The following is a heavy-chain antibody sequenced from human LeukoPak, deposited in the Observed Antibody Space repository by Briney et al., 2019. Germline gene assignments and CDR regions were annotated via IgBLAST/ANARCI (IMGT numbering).Heavy chain of an antibody. D-gene: IGHD5-18*01. CDR1: GFTFSSYA. J-gene: IGHJ4*02. CDR3: ARDSWLIQLWSPFRTSYFDY. Sequence: PGGSLRLSCAASGFTFSSYAMHWVRQAPGKGLEWVAVISYDGSNKYYADSVKGRFTISRDNSKNTLYLQMNSLRAEDTAVYYCARDSWLIQLWSPFRTSYFDYWGQGTLVTVSS. V-gene: IGHV3-30-3*01. CDR2: ISYDGSNK.